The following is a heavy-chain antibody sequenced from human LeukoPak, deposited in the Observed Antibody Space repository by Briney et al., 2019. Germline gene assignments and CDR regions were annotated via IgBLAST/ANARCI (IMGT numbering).Heavy chain of an antibody. Sequence: GGSLRLSCAASGFTFSNYWMNWVRQAPGKGLEWVANIKQDGSEKNYVDSVKGRFTISRDNAKNSLYVQMNSLRAEDTAVYYCARDTAGNDYWGQGTLVTVSS. CDR2: IKQDGSEK. CDR1: GFTFSNYW. D-gene: IGHD6-19*01. CDR3: ARDTAGNDY. J-gene: IGHJ4*02. V-gene: IGHV3-7*01.